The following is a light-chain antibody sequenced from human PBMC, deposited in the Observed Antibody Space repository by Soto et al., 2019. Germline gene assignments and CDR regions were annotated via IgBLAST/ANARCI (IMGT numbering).Light chain of an antibody. CDR1: SSDVGGYDY. V-gene: IGLV2-8*01. Sequence: QSALTQPPSASGSPGQSVTISCAGTSSDVGGYDYVSWYQQHPGKAPKLIIYEVNKRPSGVPDRFSGSKSANTASLTVSGLQAEDEADYYCSSYAGSNNLRMFGRGTKLTVL. J-gene: IGLJ3*02. CDR2: EVN. CDR3: SSYAGSNNLRM.